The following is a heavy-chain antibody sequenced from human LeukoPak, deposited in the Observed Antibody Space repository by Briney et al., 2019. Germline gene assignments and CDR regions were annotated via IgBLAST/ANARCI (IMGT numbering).Heavy chain of an antibody. Sequence: GRSLRLSCAASGFTFSSYAMHWVRQAPGKGLEWVAVISYDGSNKYYADSVKGRFTISRDNSKNTLYLQMNSLRAEDTAVYYCARTPLVATTHFDYWGQGTLVTVSS. V-gene: IGHV3-30*04. CDR2: ISYDGSNK. CDR1: GFTFSSYA. J-gene: IGHJ4*02. D-gene: IGHD5-12*01. CDR3: ARTPLVATTHFDY.